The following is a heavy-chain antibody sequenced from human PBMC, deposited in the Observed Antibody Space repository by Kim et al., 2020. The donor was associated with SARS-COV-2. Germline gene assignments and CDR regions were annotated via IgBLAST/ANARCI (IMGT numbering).Heavy chain of an antibody. J-gene: IGHJ4*02. CDR2: INHSGST. D-gene: IGHD1-7*01. CDR3: ASKPAYNWNYRVFDY. CDR1: GGSFSGYY. Sequence: SETLSLTCAVYGGSFSGYYWSWIRQPPGKGLEWIGEINHSGSTNYNPSLKSRVTISVDTSKNQFSLKLSSVTAADTAVYYCASKPAYNWNYRVFDYWGQGTLVTVSS. V-gene: IGHV4-34*01.